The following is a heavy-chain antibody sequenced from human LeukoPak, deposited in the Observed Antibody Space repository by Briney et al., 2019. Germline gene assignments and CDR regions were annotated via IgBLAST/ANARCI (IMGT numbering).Heavy chain of an antibody. J-gene: IGHJ6*03. CDR2: IYTSGST. D-gene: IGHD3-22*01. CDR3: ARQIYYDNSGRYYMDV. Sequence: SETLSLTCTVSGGSISSYYWSWIRQPAGKGLEWIGRIYTSGSTNYNPSLKSRVTMSVDTSKNQFSLKVSAVTAADTAVYYCARQIYYDNSGRYYMDVWGKGTTVTVSS. CDR1: GGSISSYY. V-gene: IGHV4-4*07.